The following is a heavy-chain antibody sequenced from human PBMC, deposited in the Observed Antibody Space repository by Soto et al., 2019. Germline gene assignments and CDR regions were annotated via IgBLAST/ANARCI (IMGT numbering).Heavy chain of an antibody. D-gene: IGHD1-26*01. CDR1: GFSFSSYA. CDR2: ISGSGGST. CDR3: AKAQVVGATTPLDY. J-gene: IGHJ4*02. V-gene: IGHV3-23*01. Sequence: EVQLLESGGGLVQPGGSLRLSCAASGFSFSSYAMSWVRQAPRNGLEWVSAISGSGGSTYYADSVKGRFTISRDNSKNTLYLQMNSLRAEDTAVYYCAKAQVVGATTPLDYWGQGTLVTVSS.